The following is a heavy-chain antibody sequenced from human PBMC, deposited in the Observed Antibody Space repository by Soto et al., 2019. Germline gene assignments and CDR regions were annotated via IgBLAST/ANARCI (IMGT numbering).Heavy chain of an antibody. CDR2: IRTKTSGATV. D-gene: IGHD2-2*03. CDR3: SRVGGGGSWSDGFYFDF. CDR1: GFTFSTYP. Sequence: GGSLRLSCSASGFTFSTYPISWFRQAPGRGLEWVGFIRTKTSGATVEYAASVKGRYTISRDDTKGIASLQVSSLYAEETGIFFCSRVGGGGSWSDGFYFDFWGQGTQVTVSS. J-gene: IGHJ4*02. V-gene: IGHV3-49*03.